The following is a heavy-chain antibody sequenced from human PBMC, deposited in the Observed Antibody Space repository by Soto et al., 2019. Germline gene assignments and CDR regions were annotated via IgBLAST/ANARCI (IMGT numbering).Heavy chain of an antibody. J-gene: IGHJ6*02. CDR1: GGTFTSSA. Sequence: QVHLEQAGAEGKKPGSSGKVSCKASGGTFTSSAISWVRQAPGQGLEWMGGSMPVFRTPDYAHKFQGRVTVSADESTSTPCMELSGLKSADTAVYYCARDKDRPHLGGNYYYILDVWGQGTTVTVSS. CDR2: SMPVFRTP. CDR3: ARDKDRPHLGGNYYYILDV. V-gene: IGHV1-69*12.